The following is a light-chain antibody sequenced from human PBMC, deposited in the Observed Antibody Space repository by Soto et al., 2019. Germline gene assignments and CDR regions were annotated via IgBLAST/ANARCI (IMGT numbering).Light chain of an antibody. CDR3: AAWDDSLNGPNYV. CDR1: SSNIGSNT. V-gene: IGLV1-44*01. Sequence: QSVLTQPPSASGTPGQRVTISCSGSSSNIGSNTVNWYQQLPGTAPKLLIYGNNQRPSGVPDRFSGSKSGTSASLAISGLQSEDEADYYCAAWDDSLNGPNYVFGNGTKVTVL. CDR2: GNN. J-gene: IGLJ1*01.